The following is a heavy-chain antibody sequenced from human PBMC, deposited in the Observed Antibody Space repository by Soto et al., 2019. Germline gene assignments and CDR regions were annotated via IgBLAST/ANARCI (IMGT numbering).Heavy chain of an antibody. CDR2: TYYRSKWYN. D-gene: IGHD6-19*01. CDR1: GDSVSSNSAA. V-gene: IGHV6-1*01. CDR3: SRDTGDWSSGWYGLDY. J-gene: IGHJ4*02. Sequence: TCAISGDSVSSNSAAWNWIRQSPSGGLEWLGRTYYRSKWYNDYAVSVKSRIIINPDTSKNQFSLQLNSVTPEDTAVYYCSRDTGDWSSGWYGLDYWGQGTPVTV.